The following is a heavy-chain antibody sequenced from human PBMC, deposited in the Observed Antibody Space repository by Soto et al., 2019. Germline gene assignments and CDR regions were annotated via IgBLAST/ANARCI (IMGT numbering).Heavy chain of an antibody. D-gene: IGHD2-21*01. J-gene: IGHJ3*02. V-gene: IGHV1-69*01. CDR2: LTPIFGSA. CDR1: GGTFSSYA. CDR3: ARGLLVVVPQGALDI. Sequence: QVHLVQSGAEVQKPGSSVKVSCKASGGTFSSYAIDWVRQAPGQGLEWMGGLTPIFGSANYAQRFQGRITITADEYTSTAYMDLSSLRSEDTAVDFCARGLLVVVPQGALDILGQGTMVTVS.